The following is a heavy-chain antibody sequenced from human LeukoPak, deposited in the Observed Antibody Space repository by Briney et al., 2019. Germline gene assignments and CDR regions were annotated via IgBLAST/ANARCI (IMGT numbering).Heavy chain of an antibody. CDR1: GLTFSTHP. V-gene: IGHV3-64D*09. D-gene: IGHD3/OR15-3a*01. CDR3: VNQDSANVY. Sequence: GGSLRLSRSASGLTFSTHPIHGVPHAPGEGLDYVSGISRNGGDTHDASSVNGRFAISRDHSKNTLYLQMSSLRAVDSAFYYCVNQDSANVYWGQGTLVTVS. J-gene: IGHJ4*02. CDR2: ISRNGGDT.